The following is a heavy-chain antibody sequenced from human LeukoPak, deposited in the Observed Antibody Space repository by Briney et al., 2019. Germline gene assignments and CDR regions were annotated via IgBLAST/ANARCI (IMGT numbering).Heavy chain of an antibody. CDR3: ARHEIEDVAVAGTVDY. D-gene: IGHD6-19*01. J-gene: IGHJ4*02. Sequence: PGESLKISCKGSGYSFTSYWIGWVRQMPGKGLEWMGIIYPGDSDTRYSPSFQGQVTISADKSISTAYLQWSSLKASDTAMYYCARHEIEDVAVAGTVDYWGQGTLVTVSS. V-gene: IGHV5-51*01. CDR1: GYSFTSYW. CDR2: IYPGDSDT.